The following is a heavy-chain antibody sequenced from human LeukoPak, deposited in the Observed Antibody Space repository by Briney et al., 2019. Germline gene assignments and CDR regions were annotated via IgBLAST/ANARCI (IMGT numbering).Heavy chain of an antibody. J-gene: IGHJ4*02. CDR3: ARSKIRYCSGGSCYSAAYDY. Sequence: ASVKVSCKASGGTFSSYATSWVRQAPGQGLEWMGGIIPIFGTANYAQKFQGRVTITADESTSTAYMELSSLRSEDTAVYYCARSKIRYCSGGSCYSAAYDYWGQGTLVTVSS. CDR2: IIPIFGTA. D-gene: IGHD2-15*01. V-gene: IGHV1-69*13. CDR1: GGTFSSYA.